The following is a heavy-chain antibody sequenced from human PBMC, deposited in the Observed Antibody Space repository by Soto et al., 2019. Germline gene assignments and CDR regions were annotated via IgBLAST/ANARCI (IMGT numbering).Heavy chain of an antibody. V-gene: IGHV1-58*01. D-gene: IGHD1-26*01. Sequence: GASVKVSCKASGFTFTSSAVQWVRQARGQRLEWIGWIVVGSGNTNYAQKFQERVTITRDMSTSTAYMELSSLRSEDTAVYYCARGRLGATSGYGMDVWGQGTTVTVSS. CDR2: IVVGSGNT. CDR3: ARGRLGATSGYGMDV. J-gene: IGHJ6*02. CDR1: GFTFTSSA.